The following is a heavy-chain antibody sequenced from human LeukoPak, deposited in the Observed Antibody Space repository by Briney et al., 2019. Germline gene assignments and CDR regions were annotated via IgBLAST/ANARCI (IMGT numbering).Heavy chain of an antibody. J-gene: IGHJ4*02. Sequence: GGSLRLSCAASGFTFSSYGMHWVRQAPGKGLEWVAFIRYDGSNKYYADSVKGRFTISRDNSKNTLYLQMNSLRAEDTAVYYCAKAGSVVPAAMGPFDYWGQGTLVTVSS. CDR1: GFTFSSYG. CDR3: AKAGSVVPAAMGPFDY. V-gene: IGHV3-30*02. CDR2: IRYDGSNK. D-gene: IGHD2-2*01.